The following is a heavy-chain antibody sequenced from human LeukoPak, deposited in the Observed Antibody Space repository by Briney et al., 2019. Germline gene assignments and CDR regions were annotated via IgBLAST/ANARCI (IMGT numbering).Heavy chain of an antibody. CDR1: GGSISSYY. Sequence: SETLSLTCTVSGGSISSYYWSWIRQPPGKGLEWIGYIYYSGSTNYNPSLKSRVTISVDTSKNQFSLKLSSVTAADTAVYYCARDRVYPGIVYGAQEPLVTVPS. CDR3: ARDRVYPGIVY. CDR2: IYYSGST. J-gene: IGHJ4*02. D-gene: IGHD3-16*02. V-gene: IGHV4-59*01.